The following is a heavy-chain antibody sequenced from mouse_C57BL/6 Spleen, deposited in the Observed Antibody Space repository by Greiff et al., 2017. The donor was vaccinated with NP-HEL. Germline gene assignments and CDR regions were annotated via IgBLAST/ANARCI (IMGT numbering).Heavy chain of an antibody. Sequence: EVMLVESGGGLVQPGGSLKLSCAASGFTFSDYGMAWVRQAPRKGPEWVAFISNLAYSIYYADTVTGRFTISRENAKNTLYLEMSSLRAEDTAMYYSTRRGGGIEVYYFDYWGQGTTLTVSS. V-gene: IGHV5-15*01. CDR2: ISNLAYSI. CDR3: TRRGGGIEVYYFDY. D-gene: IGHD1-1*02. J-gene: IGHJ2*01. CDR1: GFTFSDYG.